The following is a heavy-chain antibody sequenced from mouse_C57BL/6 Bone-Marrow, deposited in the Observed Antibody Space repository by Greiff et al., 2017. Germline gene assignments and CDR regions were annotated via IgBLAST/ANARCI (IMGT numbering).Heavy chain of an antibody. CDR1: GFNIKDDY. CDR2: IDPENGDT. V-gene: IGHV14-4*01. Sequence: VQLKESGAELVRPGASVKLSCTASGFNIKDDYMHWVKQRPEQGLEWIGWIDPENGDTEYASKFQGKATITADTSSNTAYLPLSSLTSEDTAVXYCTTYGNYGYFEVWGTGTTVTVSS. D-gene: IGHD2-1*01. CDR3: TTYGNYGYFEV. J-gene: IGHJ1*03.